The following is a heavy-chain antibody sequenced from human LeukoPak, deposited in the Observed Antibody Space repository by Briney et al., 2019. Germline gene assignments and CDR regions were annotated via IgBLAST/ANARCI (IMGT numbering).Heavy chain of an antibody. D-gene: IGHD5-18*01. V-gene: IGHV4-59*02. J-gene: IGHJ4*02. CDR1: GGSAMSYY. CDR2: IYSNGST. CDR3: ARSGGGYTATILGYFFDY. Sequence: SETLSLTCTVSGGSAMSYYWSWIRQPPGKRLEWLGYIYSNGSTNFHPSLKSRLTISVDTSKNQFSLKFTSVTAADTAVYYCARSGGGYTATILGYFFDYWGQGALVTVSS.